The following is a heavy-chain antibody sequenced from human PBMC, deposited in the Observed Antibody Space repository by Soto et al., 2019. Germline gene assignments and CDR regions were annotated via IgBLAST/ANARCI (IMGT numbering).Heavy chain of an antibody. V-gene: IGHV4-30-4*01. CDR2: IYYSGST. CDR3: ARPGQDYDFWRRYSPAYYYYSGMDV. Sequence: PSETLSLTCTVSGGSISSGDYYWSWIRQPPGKGLEWIGYIYYSGSTYYNPSLKSRVTISVDTSKNQFSLKLSSVTAADTAVYYCARPGQDYDFWRRYSPAYYYYSGMDVWGQGTTVTVSS. J-gene: IGHJ6*02. CDR1: GGSISSGDYY. D-gene: IGHD3-3*01.